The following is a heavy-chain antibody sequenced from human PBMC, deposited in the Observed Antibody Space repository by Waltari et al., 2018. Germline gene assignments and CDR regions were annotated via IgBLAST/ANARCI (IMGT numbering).Heavy chain of an antibody. CDR2: IHSDGRST. V-gene: IGHV3-74*01. J-gene: IGHJ4*02. D-gene: IGHD6-6*01. CDR3: ARDGLGSSHDY. CDR1: GLSISGYW. Sequence: EVQLVESGGGLIQPGGSLRLSCAASGLSISGYWMHWVRLPPGKGLVWVSRIHSDGRSTSYVDSVRGRFTVSRDNAKNTVYLQMNSLRADDTGVYFCARDGLGSSHDYWGQGTLVTVSP.